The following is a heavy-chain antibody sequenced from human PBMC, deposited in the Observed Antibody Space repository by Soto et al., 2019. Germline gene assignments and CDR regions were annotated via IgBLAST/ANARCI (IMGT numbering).Heavy chain of an antibody. Sequence: EVQLLESGGGLVQPGGSLRLSCAASGFTFRSYAMSWVRQAPGKGLEWVSAISGSGGSTFYADSVKGRFTISRDTSKNTLFRQMNSLRAEHTAVYYCAKDRGRVYDWFDSWGQGTLVTVSS. CDR2: ISGSGGST. J-gene: IGHJ5*01. V-gene: IGHV3-23*01. CDR3: AKDRGRVYDWFDS. CDR1: GFTFRSYA. D-gene: IGHD2-2*01.